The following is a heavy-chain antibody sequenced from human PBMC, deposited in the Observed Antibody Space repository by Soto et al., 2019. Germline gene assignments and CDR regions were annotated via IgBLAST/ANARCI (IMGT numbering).Heavy chain of an antibody. J-gene: IGHJ3*02. CDR3: AGDCSSTSCYVSAFDI. CDR1: GYTFTSYG. V-gene: IGHV1-18*01. D-gene: IGHD2-2*01. Sequence: QVQLVQSGAEVKKPGASVQVSCKASGYTFTSYGISWVRQAPGQGLEWMGWISAYNGKTNYAQKLQGRVTITTDTCKRTVYMELRSLRSDAAAVYYCAGDCSSTSCYVSAFDIWGQGTMVTVSS. CDR2: ISAYNGKT.